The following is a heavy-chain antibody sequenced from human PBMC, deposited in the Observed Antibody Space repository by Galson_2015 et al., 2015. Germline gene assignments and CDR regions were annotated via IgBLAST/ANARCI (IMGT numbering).Heavy chain of an antibody. J-gene: IGHJ6*03. V-gene: IGHV1-69*06. CDR1: GGTFSSYA. Sequence: SVKVSCKASGGTFSSYAISWVRQAPGQGLEWMGGIIPIFGTANYAQKFQGRVTITADKSTSTAYMELSSLRSEDTAVYYCARAYTNCRGYCSSTSCAPRPGDHYYMDVWGKGTTVTVSS. CDR3: ARAYTNCRGYCSSTSCAPRPGDHYYMDV. D-gene: IGHD2-2*01. CDR2: IIPIFGTA.